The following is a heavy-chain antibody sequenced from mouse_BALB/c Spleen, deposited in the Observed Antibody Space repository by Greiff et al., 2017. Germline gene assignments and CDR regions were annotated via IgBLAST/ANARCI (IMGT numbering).Heavy chain of an antibody. V-gene: IGHV2-9*02. CDR1: GFSLTSYG. CDR2: IWAGGSR. D-gene: IGHD1-1*01. J-gene: IGHJ3*01. Sequence: VKLVESGPGLVAPSQSLSITCTASGFSLTSYGVHWVRQPPGKGLEWLGVIWAGGSRNYNSALMSRLSICKDNSKSQVFFKMNSMQTDDTAMYYCAEGNYYGFAYWGQGTLVTVSA. CDR3: AEGNYYGFAY.